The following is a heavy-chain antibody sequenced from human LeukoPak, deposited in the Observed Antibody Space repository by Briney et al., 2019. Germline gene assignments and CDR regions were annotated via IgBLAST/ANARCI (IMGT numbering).Heavy chain of an antibody. CDR3: ARLQRWLVDPRRPNWFDP. CDR1: GGSFSGYY. V-gene: IGHV4-34*01. J-gene: IGHJ5*02. Sequence: KPSETLSLTCAVYGGSFSGYYWSWIRQPPGKGLEWIGEINHSGSTNYNPSLKSRVTISVDTSKNQFSLKLSSVTAADTAVYYCARLQRWLVDPRRPNWFDPWGQGTLVTVSS. D-gene: IGHD6-19*01. CDR2: INHSGST.